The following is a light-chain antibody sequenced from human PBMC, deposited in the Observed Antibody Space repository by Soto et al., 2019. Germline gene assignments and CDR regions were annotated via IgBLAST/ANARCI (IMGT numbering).Light chain of an antibody. CDR2: EVD. V-gene: IGLV2-8*01. CDR3: SSYAGSNSVV. CDR1: SSDVGGYNY. Sequence: QSALIQPPSASGSPGQSVTISCTGTSSDVGGYNYVSWYQQHPGKVPKLIIYEVDKRPSGVPDRFSGSKSGNAASLTVSGLQAEDEADYYCSSYAGSNSVVFGGGTKLTVL. J-gene: IGLJ2*01.